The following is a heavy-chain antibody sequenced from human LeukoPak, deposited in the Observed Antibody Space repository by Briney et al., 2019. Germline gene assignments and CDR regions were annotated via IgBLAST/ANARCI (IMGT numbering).Heavy chain of an antibody. J-gene: IGHJ4*02. CDR1: EYTFTGYY. CDR3: ARARYSYGSAGY. D-gene: IGHD5-18*01. V-gene: IGHV1-2*02. Sequence: ASVKVSCKASEYTFTGYYMHWVRQAPGQGLEWMGWINPNSGGTNYAQKFQGRVTMTRDTSISTAYMELSRLRSDDTAVYYCARARYSYGSAGYWGQGTLVTVSS. CDR2: INPNSGGT.